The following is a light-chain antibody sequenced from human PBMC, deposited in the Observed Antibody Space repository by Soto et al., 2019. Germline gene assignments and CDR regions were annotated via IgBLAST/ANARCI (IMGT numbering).Light chain of an antibody. CDR1: SSDVGTYNY. V-gene: IGLV2-14*01. Sequence: QSDLTQPASVSGSPGQSITISCTGTSSDVGTYNYVSWYQHRPGKAPKLMIYDVSYRPSGVSNRFSGSKSANTASLTISGLQAEDEADYYCSSYTTSNTQVFGGGTQLTVL. J-gene: IGLJ3*02. CDR2: DVS. CDR3: SSYTTSNTQV.